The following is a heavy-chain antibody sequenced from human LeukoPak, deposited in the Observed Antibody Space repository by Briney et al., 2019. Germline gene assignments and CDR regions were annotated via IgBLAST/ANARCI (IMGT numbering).Heavy chain of an antibody. CDR1: GGSVNSGSYY. D-gene: IGHD2-21*01. CDR3: ARELPSSPVGY. CDR2: IYYSGST. V-gene: IGHV4-61*01. J-gene: IGHJ4*02. Sequence: PSETLSLTCTVSGGSVNSGSYYWSWIRQPPGKGLEWIGYIYYSGSTNYNPSLKSRVTISVDTSKNQFSLKLSSVTAADTAVYYCARELPSSPVGYWGQGTLVTVSS.